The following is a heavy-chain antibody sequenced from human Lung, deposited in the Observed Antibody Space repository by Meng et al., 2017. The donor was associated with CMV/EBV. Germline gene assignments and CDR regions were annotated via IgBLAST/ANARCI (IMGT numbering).Heavy chain of an antibody. Sequence: GGSLRLXCAASGFTFSTFSMAWVRQAPGRGLEWVASISSSTASVYYAGSVQGRFTISRDNARNSLFLQMNSATAEDTAVYYCARDGSDYYDVIGYGPGADWG. D-gene: IGHD3-22*01. CDR2: ISSSTASV. CDR3: ARDGSDYYDVIGYGPGAD. CDR1: GFTFSTFS. J-gene: IGHJ1*01. V-gene: IGHV3-21*06.